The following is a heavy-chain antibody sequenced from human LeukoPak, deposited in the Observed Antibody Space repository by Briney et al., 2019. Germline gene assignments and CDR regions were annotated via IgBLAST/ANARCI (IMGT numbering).Heavy chain of an antibody. D-gene: IGHD1-26*01. V-gene: IGHV3-9*01. CDR2: ISWNIGSI. Sequence: GGSLRLSCAASGFTFDDYAMHWVRQAPGEGLEWVSGISWNIGSIGYADSVKGRFTISRDNAKNSLYLQMNSLRAEDTALYYCAKVGWQWELLGYFDYWGQGTLVTVSS. CDR3: AKVGWQWELLGYFDY. J-gene: IGHJ4*02. CDR1: GFTFDDYA.